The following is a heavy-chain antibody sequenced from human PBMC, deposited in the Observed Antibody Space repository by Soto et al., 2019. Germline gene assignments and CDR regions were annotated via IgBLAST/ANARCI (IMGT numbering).Heavy chain of an antibody. Sequence: QLQLQESGPGLVKPSETLSLTCTVSGGSISSSSYYWGWIRQPPGKGLEWIGSIYYSGSTYYNPSLKSRVTISVDTSKNQFSLKLRSVTAADTAVYYCARHVWAVAGKIDYWGQGTLVTVSS. D-gene: IGHD6-19*01. CDR3: ARHVWAVAGKIDY. J-gene: IGHJ4*02. V-gene: IGHV4-39*01. CDR2: IYYSGST. CDR1: GGSISSSSYY.